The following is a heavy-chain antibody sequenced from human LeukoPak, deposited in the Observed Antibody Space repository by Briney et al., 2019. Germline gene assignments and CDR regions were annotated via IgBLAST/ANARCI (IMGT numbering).Heavy chain of an antibody. CDR1: GGTFSSYA. CDR3: ARARYCSSTSCYSDFDY. CDR2: IIPIFGTA. V-gene: IGHV1-69*05. J-gene: IGHJ4*02. Sequence: ASVKVSCKASGGTFSSYAIRWVRQAPGQGLEWMGGIIPIFGTANYAQKFQGRVTITTDESTSTAYMELSSLRSEDTAVYYCARARYCSSTSCYSDFDYWGQGTLVTVSS. D-gene: IGHD2-2*01.